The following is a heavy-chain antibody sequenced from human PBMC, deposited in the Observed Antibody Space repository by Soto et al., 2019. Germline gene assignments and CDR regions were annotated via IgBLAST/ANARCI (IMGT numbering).Heavy chain of an antibody. V-gene: IGHV1-18*01. Sequence: ASVKVSCKASGYTFTSYGISWVRQAPGQGLEWMGWISAYSGNTNYAQKLQGRVTMTTDTSTSTAYMELRSLRSDDTAVYYCARAGDYDFWSGYYSPPYYYYGMDVWGQGTTVTVSS. CDR2: ISAYSGNT. D-gene: IGHD3-3*01. CDR1: GYTFTSYG. J-gene: IGHJ6*02. CDR3: ARAGDYDFWSGYYSPPYYYYGMDV.